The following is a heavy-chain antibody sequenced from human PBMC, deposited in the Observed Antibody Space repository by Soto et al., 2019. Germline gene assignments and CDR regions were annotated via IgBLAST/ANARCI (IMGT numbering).Heavy chain of an antibody. CDR3: ARAGDFGYFDY. V-gene: IGHV4-30-2*01. CDR1: GGSISSGGYS. CDR2: IYHSGST. J-gene: IGHJ4*02. Sequence: KASETLSLTCAVSGGSISSGGYSWSWIRQPPGKGLEWIGYIYHSGSTYYNPPLKSRVTISVDRSKNQFSLKLSSVTAADTAVYYCARAGDFGYFDYWGQGSLVTVSS. D-gene: IGHD2-21*01.